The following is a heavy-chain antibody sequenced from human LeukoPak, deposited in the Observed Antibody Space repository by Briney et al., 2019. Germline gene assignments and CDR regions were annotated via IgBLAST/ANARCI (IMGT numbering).Heavy chain of an antibody. CDR2: ILYTGNI. CDR1: GASLGSDPYY. J-gene: IGHJ3*01. V-gene: IGHV4-39*01. Sequence: SETLSLTCTVSGASLGSDPYYWGWIRQPPGKGLEWIGSILYTGNIYSNPSLKSRVTISVDTPKSQFSLKLSSVTAADTGVYYCARDDYGVFDAFDVWGQGTVVTVSS. CDR3: ARDDYGVFDAFDV. D-gene: IGHD3-16*01.